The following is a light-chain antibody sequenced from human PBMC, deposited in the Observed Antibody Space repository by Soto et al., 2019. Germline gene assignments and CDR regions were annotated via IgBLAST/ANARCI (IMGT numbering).Light chain of an antibody. J-gene: IGKJ1*01. CDR1: QDISTY. Sequence: DIQMTQSPSSLSPSVGDRFTITCRASQDISTYLNWYQQKPGKAPKLLIYAASSLQSGFPSRFSGSGSDTDFTLTISRRQPEDFATYSCQQNCSTEWTVGEGTKVEIK. V-gene: IGKV1-39*01. CDR2: AAS. CDR3: QQNCSTEWT.